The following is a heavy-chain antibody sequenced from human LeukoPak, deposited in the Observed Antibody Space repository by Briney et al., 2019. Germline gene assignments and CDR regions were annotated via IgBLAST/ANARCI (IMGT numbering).Heavy chain of an antibody. V-gene: IGHV1-69*13. CDR2: IIPIFGTA. J-gene: IGHJ6*02. Sequence: SVKVSCKASGGTFSSYAISWVRQAPGQGLEWMGGIIPIFGTANYAQKFQGRVTITADESTSTAYMELRSLRSEDTAVYFCARGMFDNSGHYYYFYYALDVWGQGTTVTVSS. CDR1: GGTFSSYA. D-gene: IGHD3-22*01. CDR3: ARGMFDNSGHYYYFYYALDV.